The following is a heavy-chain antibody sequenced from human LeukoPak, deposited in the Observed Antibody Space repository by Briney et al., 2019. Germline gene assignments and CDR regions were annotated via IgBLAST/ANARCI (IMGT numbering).Heavy chain of an antibody. D-gene: IGHD1-7*01. CDR2: ISSSSSYI. CDR3: ARGRRLELPPSPNTNMDV. CDR1: GFTFSSYS. J-gene: IGHJ6*03. V-gene: IGHV3-21*01. Sequence: PGGSLRLSCAASGFTFSSYSMNWVRQAPGKGLEWVSSISSSSSYIYYADSVKGRFTISRDNAKNSLYLQMNSLRAEDTAVYYCARGRRLELPPSPNTNMDVWGKGTTVTVSS.